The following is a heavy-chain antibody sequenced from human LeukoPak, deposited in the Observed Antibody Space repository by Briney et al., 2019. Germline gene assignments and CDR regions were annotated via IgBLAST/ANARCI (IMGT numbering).Heavy chain of an antibody. Sequence: PGGSLRLSCAASGFSFSSYSIHWVRQAPGKGLEWVAVISSDGNSKNFALSVKGRFAISRDNSKNTLFLQMNNLRSEDTALYYCARGDSLGATMTDLDYWGLGTLVTVSS. CDR1: GFSFSSYS. D-gene: IGHD1-26*01. CDR2: ISSDGNSK. V-gene: IGHV3-30*09. CDR3: ARGDSLGATMTDLDY. J-gene: IGHJ4*02.